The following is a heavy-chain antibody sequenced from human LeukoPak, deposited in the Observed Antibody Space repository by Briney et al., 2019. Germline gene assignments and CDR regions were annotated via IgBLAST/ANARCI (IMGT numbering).Heavy chain of an antibody. J-gene: IGHJ4*02. CDR1: GFTFSSYG. D-gene: IGHD3-3*01. Sequence: GGSLRLSCAASGFTFSSYGMTWVRQAPGKGLEWVANIKQDGSEKYYVDSVKGRFTISRDNAKNSLYLQMNSLRAEDTAVYYCARGGYYGSGRYYFDSWGQGTLVTVSS. V-gene: IGHV3-7*01. CDR3: ARGGYYGSGRYYFDS. CDR2: IKQDGSEK.